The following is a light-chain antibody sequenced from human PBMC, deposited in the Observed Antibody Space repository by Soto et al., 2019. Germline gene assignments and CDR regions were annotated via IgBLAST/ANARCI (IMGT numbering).Light chain of an antibody. CDR1: SSDVGSYNL. Sequence: QSALTQPASVSGSPGQSITISCTGTSSDVGSYNLVSWCQQHPGKAPKLMIYEGSKRPSGVSNRFSGSKSGNTASLTISGLQAEDEADYYCCSYAGSDYVFGTGTKVTVL. CDR2: EGS. J-gene: IGLJ1*01. V-gene: IGLV2-23*01. CDR3: CSYAGSDYV.